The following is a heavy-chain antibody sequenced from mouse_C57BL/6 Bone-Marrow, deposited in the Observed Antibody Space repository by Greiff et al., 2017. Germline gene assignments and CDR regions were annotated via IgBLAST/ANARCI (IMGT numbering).Heavy chain of an antibody. J-gene: IGHJ1*03. Sequence: QVQLKQPGAELVKPGASVKLSCKASGYTFTSYWMHWVKQRPGQGLEWIGMIHPNSGSTNYNEKFKSKATLTVDKSSSTAYMQLSSLTSEDSAVYYCARGSITTVVATEYFDVWGTGTTVTVSS. V-gene: IGHV1-64*01. CDR3: ARGSITTVVATEYFDV. CDR1: GYTFTSYW. D-gene: IGHD1-1*01. CDR2: IHPNSGST.